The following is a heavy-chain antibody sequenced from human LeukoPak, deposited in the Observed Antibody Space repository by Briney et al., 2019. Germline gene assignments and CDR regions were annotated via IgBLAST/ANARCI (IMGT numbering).Heavy chain of an antibody. CDR3: ASLESYYGGNSGDY. V-gene: IGHV1-69*13. Sequence: VASVKVSCKASGGTFSSYAISWVRQAPGQGLGWMGGIIPIFGTANYAQKFQGRVTITADESTSTAYMELSSLRSEDTAVYYCASLESYYGGNSGDYWGQGTLVTVSS. CDR2: IIPIFGTA. D-gene: IGHD4-23*01. J-gene: IGHJ4*02. CDR1: GGTFSSYA.